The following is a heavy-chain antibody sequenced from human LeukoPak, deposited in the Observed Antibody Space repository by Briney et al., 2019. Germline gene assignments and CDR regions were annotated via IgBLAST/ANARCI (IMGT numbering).Heavy chain of an antibody. CDR3: ARAKYYYDSSGYCS. V-gene: IGHV3-21*01. CDR2: ISSSSSYI. Sequence: GGSLRLSCAASGFTFSSYSMNWVRQAPGKGLKWVSSISSSSSYIYYADSVKGRFTISRDNAMNSLYLQMNSLRAEDTAVYYCARAKYYYDSSGYCSWGQGTLVTVSS. CDR1: GFTFSSYS. D-gene: IGHD3-22*01. J-gene: IGHJ5*02.